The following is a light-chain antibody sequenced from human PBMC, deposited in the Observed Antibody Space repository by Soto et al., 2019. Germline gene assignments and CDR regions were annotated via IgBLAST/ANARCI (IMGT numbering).Light chain of an antibody. Sequence: IQLTQSPSSLSASVGDRVTITCRASQGISSYLAWYQQKPGKAPKLLIYAASTLQSGVPSRFSGSVSGTDFTLTISSLQPEDFATYYCQQRNSYPRTFGQGTKVEIK. CDR3: QQRNSYPRT. J-gene: IGKJ1*01. V-gene: IGKV1-9*01. CDR2: AAS. CDR1: QGISSY.